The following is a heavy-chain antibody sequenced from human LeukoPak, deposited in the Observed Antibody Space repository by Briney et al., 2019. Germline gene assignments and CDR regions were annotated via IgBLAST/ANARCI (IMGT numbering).Heavy chain of an antibody. J-gene: IGHJ4*02. CDR1: GLSFSSFE. D-gene: IGHD6-13*01. V-gene: IGHV3-48*03. Sequence: GGSLRLSCAASGLSFSSFEMNWVRQAPGKGLEWVSYINSSGSTKYYADSVKGRFTISRDNAKNSLYLQMNSLRAEDTAVYYCARAMMTTAGGVFDYWGQGILVTVSS. CDR3: ARAMMTTAGGVFDY. CDR2: INSSGSTK.